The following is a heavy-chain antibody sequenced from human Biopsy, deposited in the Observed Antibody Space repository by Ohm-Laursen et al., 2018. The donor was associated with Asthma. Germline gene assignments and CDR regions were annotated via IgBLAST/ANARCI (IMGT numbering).Heavy chain of an antibody. CDR2: ISYDGSNK. D-gene: IGHD3-3*01. CDR1: GFTFSSYG. CDR3: AKDTEGRYDFWSGLSYNYYGMDV. V-gene: IGHV3-30*18. Sequence: SLRLSCAAFGFTFSSYGMYWVRQAPGKGLEWVAVISYDGSNKYYADSVKGRFTISRDNSKNTLYLQMNSLRAEDTAVYYCAKDTEGRYDFWSGLSYNYYGMDVWGQGTTVTASS. J-gene: IGHJ6*02.